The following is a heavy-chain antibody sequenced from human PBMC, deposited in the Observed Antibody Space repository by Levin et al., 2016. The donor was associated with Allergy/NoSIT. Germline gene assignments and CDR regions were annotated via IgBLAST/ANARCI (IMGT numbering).Heavy chain of an antibody. J-gene: IGHJ3*02. CDR3: ARGENYAFDI. Sequence: VRQAPGKGLEWVSSISSSSSYIYYADSVKGRFTISRDNAKNSLYLQMNSLRAEDTAVYYCARGENYAFDIWGQGTMVTVSS. CDR2: ISSSSSYI. V-gene: IGHV3-21*01. D-gene: IGHD1-7*01.